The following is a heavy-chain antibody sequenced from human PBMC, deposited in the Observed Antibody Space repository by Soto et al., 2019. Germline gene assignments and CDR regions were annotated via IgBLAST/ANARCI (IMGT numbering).Heavy chain of an antibody. D-gene: IGHD3-3*01. J-gene: IGHJ5*02. Sequence: PSETLSLTCTVSGGSMSGFYWTWIRQPAGKGLEWIGRVYSSGGTHYSPSLKSRVTISLDTSKNQFSLRLLSVTDADTAVYFCARGQRFADWFDPWGPGTLVTVSS. V-gene: IGHV4-4*07. CDR2: VYSSGGT. CDR1: GGSMSGFY. CDR3: ARGQRFADWFDP.